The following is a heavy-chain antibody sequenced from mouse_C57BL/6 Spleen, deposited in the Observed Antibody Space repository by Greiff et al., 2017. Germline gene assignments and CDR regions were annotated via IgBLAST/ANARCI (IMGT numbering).Heavy chain of an antibody. D-gene: IGHD1-1*01. CDR3: TRDTYYGSSYYFDY. Sequence: VKLMESGAELVRPGASVTLSCKASGYTFTDYEMHWVKQTPVHGLEWIGAIDPETGGTAYNQKFKGKAILTADKSSSTAYMELRSLTSEDSAVYYCTRDTYYGSSYYFDYWGQGTTLTVSS. V-gene: IGHV1-15*01. J-gene: IGHJ2*01. CDR2: IDPETGGT. CDR1: GYTFTDYE.